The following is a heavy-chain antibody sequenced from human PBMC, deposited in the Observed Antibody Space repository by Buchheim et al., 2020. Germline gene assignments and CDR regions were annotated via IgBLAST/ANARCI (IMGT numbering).Heavy chain of an antibody. CDR3: ARDSAQGGVDY. Sequence: QVQLVESGGGVVQPGRSLRLSCAASGFTFSSYAMHWVRQAPGKGLEWVAVISYDGSNKYYADSVKGRFTISRDNSKNTLYLQMNSLRAEDTAVDYCARDSAQGGVDYWGQGTL. CDR1: GFTFSSYA. V-gene: IGHV3-30-3*01. J-gene: IGHJ4*02. D-gene: IGHD3-16*01. CDR2: ISYDGSNK.